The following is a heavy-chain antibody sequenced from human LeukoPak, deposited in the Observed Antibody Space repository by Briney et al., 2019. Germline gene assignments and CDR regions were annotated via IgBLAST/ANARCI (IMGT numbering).Heavy chain of an antibody. Sequence: TSETLSLTCTVSGGSISSYYWSWIRQPPGKGLEWIGHIYYSGSTNYNPSLKCRVTISVDTSKNQFSLKLSSMTAADTAVYYCARARYSSGRIDYWGQGTLVTVSS. CDR2: IYYSGST. J-gene: IGHJ4*02. CDR1: GGSISSYY. CDR3: ARARYSSGRIDY. V-gene: IGHV4-59*01. D-gene: IGHD6-19*01.